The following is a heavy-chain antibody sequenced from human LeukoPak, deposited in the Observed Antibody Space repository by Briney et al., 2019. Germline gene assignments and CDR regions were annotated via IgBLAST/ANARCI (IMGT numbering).Heavy chain of an antibody. CDR1: GFTFSSYG. CDR2: IRYDGSNK. CDR3: AKDRTWYCTSTSCYAGFDY. J-gene: IGHJ4*02. Sequence: PGGSLRLSCAVSGFTFSSYGIHWVRQAPGKGLEWVAFIRYDGSNKYYADSVKGRFTISRDNSKNTLYLQMNSLRTEDTAAYYCAKDRTWYCTSTSCYAGFDYWGQGTLVTVSS. V-gene: IGHV3-30*02. D-gene: IGHD2-2*01.